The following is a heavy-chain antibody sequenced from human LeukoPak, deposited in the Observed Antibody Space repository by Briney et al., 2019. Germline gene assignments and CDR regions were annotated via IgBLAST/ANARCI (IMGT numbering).Heavy chain of an antibody. CDR2: INPNSGGT. J-gene: IGHJ4*02. Sequence: ASVKVSCKASGYTFTGYYMHWVRQAPGQGLEWMGWINPNSGGTNYAQKFQGRVTMTRDTSISTAYMDLSRLRSDDTAVYYCARDRDYGDYVLGYWGQGTLVTVSS. D-gene: IGHD4-17*01. CDR1: GYTFTGYY. CDR3: ARDRDYGDYVLGY. V-gene: IGHV1-2*02.